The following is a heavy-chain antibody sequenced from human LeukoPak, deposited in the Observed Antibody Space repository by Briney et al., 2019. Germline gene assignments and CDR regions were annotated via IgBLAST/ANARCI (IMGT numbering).Heavy chain of an antibody. CDR1: GFTFKTYA. CDR3: AKEMTTIYAYFEY. Sequence: GGSLRLSCAASGFTFKTYAMTWVRQAPGKGLEWVSAISGSGGSTHYADSVKGRFTISRDNSKKTLYLQMNSLRAEDTAIYYCAKEMTTIYAYFEYWGQGTLVTVSS. CDR2: ISGSGGST. V-gene: IGHV3-23*01. D-gene: IGHD2/OR15-2a*01. J-gene: IGHJ4*02.